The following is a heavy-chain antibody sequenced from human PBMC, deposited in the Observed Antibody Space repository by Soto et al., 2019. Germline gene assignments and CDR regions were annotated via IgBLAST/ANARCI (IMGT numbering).Heavy chain of an antibody. CDR3: ATDSRNVGIGYFDS. J-gene: IGHJ4*02. V-gene: IGHV3-53*01. Sequence: EVKVIESGGDLIEPGGSLRLSCAASGFKVGSSYVTWVRQAPGEGLEWVSVIVSGGSTHYADSATGRFTVSRDVSNNTVYLHMSSLRAEDTAVYFCATDSRNVGIGYFDSWGLGTLVTVSS. D-gene: IGHD1-26*01. CDR1: GFKVGSSY. CDR2: IVSGGST.